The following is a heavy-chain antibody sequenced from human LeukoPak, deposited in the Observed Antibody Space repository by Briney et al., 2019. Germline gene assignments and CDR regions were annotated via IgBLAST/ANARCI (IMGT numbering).Heavy chain of an antibody. CDR3: ATEKWRYFDN. J-gene: IGHJ4*02. D-gene: IGHD3-9*01. CDR1: GFTFDEYT. V-gene: IGHV3-43*01. CDR2: ITRDAYST. Sequence: GGSLRLSCAASGFTFDEYTMHWVRQAPGKGLDWVSLITRDAYSTYYADSVKGRFTIYRDNIKNSLYLQMNNLRPEDTALYYCATEKWRYFDNWGRGTLVTVSS.